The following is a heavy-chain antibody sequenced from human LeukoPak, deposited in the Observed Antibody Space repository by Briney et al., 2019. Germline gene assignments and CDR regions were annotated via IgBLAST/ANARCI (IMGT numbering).Heavy chain of an antibody. V-gene: IGHV3-9*01. CDR1: GFTFDDYA. J-gene: IGHJ4*02. CDR2: ISWNSNNI. Sequence: GGSLRLSCAASGFTFDDYAMHWVRQAPGKGLEWVSGISWNSNNIGYADSVKGRFTISRDNAKNFLYLQMNSLRAEDTAVYYCALGDVGGYDWGQGTLVTVSS. CDR3: ALGDVGGYD. D-gene: IGHD3-10*01.